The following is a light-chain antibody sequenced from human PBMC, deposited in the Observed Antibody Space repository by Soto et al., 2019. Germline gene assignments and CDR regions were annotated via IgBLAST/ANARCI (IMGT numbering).Light chain of an antibody. V-gene: IGLV2-8*01. CDR2: EVD. CDR1: PNDVGGFNY. J-gene: IGLJ1*01. Sequence: QSALTQPPSASGSAGQSVTISCTGPPNDVGGFNYVSWYQQHPGRVPKLIIYEVDKRPSGVPDRFSGSKSGNTASLTVSGLQADDEADYYCTSYAGNSHYLFGNGTKVTV. CDR3: TSYAGNSHYL.